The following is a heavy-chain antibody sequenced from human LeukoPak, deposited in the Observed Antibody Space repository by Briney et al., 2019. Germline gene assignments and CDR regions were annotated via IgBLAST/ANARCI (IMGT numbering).Heavy chain of an antibody. CDR3: ARGGTRDDYVWGSYRWKYYFDY. CDR2: INHSGST. V-gene: IGHV4-34*01. D-gene: IGHD3-16*02. CDR1: GESFSGYY. Sequence: PSETLSLTCAVYGESFSGYYWSWISQPPGKGLEWIGEINHSGSTNYNPSLKSRVTISVDTSKNQFSLKLSSVTAADTAVYYCARGGTRDDYVWGSYRWKYYFDYWGQGTLVTVSS. J-gene: IGHJ4*02.